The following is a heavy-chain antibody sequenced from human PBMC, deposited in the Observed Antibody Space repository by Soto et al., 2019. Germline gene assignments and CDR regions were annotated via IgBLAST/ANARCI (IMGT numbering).Heavy chain of an antibody. CDR1: GFTFSSYS. V-gene: IGHV3-21*01. Sequence: XGSLRLSFAASGFTFSSYSMNWVRQAPGKGLEWVSSITSSGSYIYYADSVKGRFTISRDNAENSLYLQMNSLRDEDTAVYYCARVGEEWHPNYFDSWGQGTLVTVSS. CDR2: ITSSGSYI. J-gene: IGHJ4*02. D-gene: IGHD3-3*01. CDR3: ARVGEEWHPNYFDS.